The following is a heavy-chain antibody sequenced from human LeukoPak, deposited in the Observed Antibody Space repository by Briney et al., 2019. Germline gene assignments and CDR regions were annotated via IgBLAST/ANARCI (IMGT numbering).Heavy chain of an antibody. CDR1: GFTFSSYA. D-gene: IGHD3-10*01. CDR3: AKMGGSGRYYNSTLAFDI. Sequence: GGSLRLSCAASGFTFSSYAMSWVRQAPGKGLEWVSAISGSGGSTYYADSVNGRLTISRDNSKNTLYVQMNGLRAEDTAVYYCAKMGGSGRYYNSTLAFDIWGQGTMVTVSS. V-gene: IGHV3-23*01. CDR2: ISGSGGST. J-gene: IGHJ3*02.